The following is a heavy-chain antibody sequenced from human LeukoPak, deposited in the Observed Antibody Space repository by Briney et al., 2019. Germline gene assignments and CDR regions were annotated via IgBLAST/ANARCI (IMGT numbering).Heavy chain of an antibody. CDR3: ARDQGGEEDYYDSSGYFDY. D-gene: IGHD3-22*01. Sequence: PSETLSLTCTVSGGSISSSSYYWGWIRQPPGMGLEWIGSIYYSGSTYYNPSLKSRVTISVDTSKNQFSLKLSSVTAADTAVYYCARDQGGEEDYYDSSGYFDYWGQGTLVTVSS. J-gene: IGHJ4*02. V-gene: IGHV4-39*07. CDR1: GGSISSSSYY. CDR2: IYYSGST.